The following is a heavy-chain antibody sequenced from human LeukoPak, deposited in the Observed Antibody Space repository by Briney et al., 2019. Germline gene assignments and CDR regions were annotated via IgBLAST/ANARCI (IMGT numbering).Heavy chain of an antibody. Sequence: PSETLSLTCTISGDPFTSTHYWWDWVRLSPGKGLEWIGAIQCTGRTFSNPSLKSRVTIPVDASKWQFSLDLRSATAADTAVYYCARRRHNFDYYDVWGQGTRVTVSS. CDR3: ARRRHNFDYYDV. D-gene: IGHD1-20*01. J-gene: IGHJ3*01. V-gene: IGHV4-39*01. CDR2: IQCTGRT. CDR1: GDPFTSTHYW.